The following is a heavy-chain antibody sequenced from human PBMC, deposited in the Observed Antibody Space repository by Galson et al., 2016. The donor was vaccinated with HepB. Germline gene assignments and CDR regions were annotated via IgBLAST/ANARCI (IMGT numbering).Heavy chain of an antibody. V-gene: IGHV6-1*01. J-gene: IGHJ3*02. D-gene: IGHD2-8*02. CDR2: TYYNSKWYN. CDR3: ARLYWGLRAFDI. Sequence: CAISGDSVSSNSAAWNWIRQSPSRGLEWLGRTYYNSKWYNDYAASVKSRITINPDTSKNHFSLQLNSVHPEDTAVYYCARLYWGLRAFDIWGQGTMVTVSS. CDR1: GDSVSSNSAA.